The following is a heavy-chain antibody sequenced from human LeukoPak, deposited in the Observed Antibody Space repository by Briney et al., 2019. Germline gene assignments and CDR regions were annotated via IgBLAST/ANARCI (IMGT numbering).Heavy chain of an antibody. CDR3: TTPNEGNWFDP. V-gene: IGHV3-73*01. J-gene: IGHJ5*02. CDR2: IRDKGYGHAT. CDR1: GFTFSDSA. D-gene: IGHD2-8*01. Sequence: PGGSLRLSCAASGFTFSDSAIHWVRQASGKGLEWVGRIRDKGYGHATAYAASVKGRFTLSRDDSRNTAYLQMNSLKPEDTALYYCTTPNEGNWFDPWGQGTLVTVSS.